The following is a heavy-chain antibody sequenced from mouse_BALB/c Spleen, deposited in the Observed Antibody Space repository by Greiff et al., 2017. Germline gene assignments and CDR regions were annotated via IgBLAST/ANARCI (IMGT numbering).Heavy chain of an antibody. CDR3: ARDEKGGFAY. J-gene: IGHJ3*01. Sequence: VKLMESGPGLVAPSQSLSITCTVSGFSLTSYGVHWVRQPPGKGLEWLGVIWAGGSTNYNSALMSRLSISKDNSKSQVFLKMNSLQTDDTAMYYCARDEKGGFAYWGQGTLVTVSA. CDR1: GFSLTSYG. CDR2: IWAGGST. V-gene: IGHV2-9*02.